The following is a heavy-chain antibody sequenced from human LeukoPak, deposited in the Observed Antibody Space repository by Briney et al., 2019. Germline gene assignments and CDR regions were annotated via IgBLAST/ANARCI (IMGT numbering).Heavy chain of an antibody. D-gene: IGHD5-12*01. CDR1: RFTFSSSTFGSYT. Sequence: NPGESLTLSCGTSRFTFSSSTFGSYTLHWVRQGPGKGLEWVSSISSTGTYVYYTDSGKGRFTISRDSANSSLYLQMSTLEADDTYVYYCARDLGYGAGFDYWGQGTLVTVSS. CDR3: ARDLGYGAGFDY. CDR2: ISSTGTYV. J-gene: IGHJ4*02. V-gene: IGHV3-21*01.